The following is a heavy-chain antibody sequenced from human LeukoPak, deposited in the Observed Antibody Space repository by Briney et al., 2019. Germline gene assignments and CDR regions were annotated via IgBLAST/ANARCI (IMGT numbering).Heavy chain of an antibody. CDR3: AREGNSRWELHNHFDY. CDR1: GYTFTGYY. J-gene: IGHJ4*02. D-gene: IGHD4-23*01. Sequence: ASVQVSCKASGYTFTGYYMHWVRQAPGQGLEWMGWINPNSGGTNYAQKFQGRVTMTRDTSISTAYMELSRLRSDDTAVYYCAREGNSRWELHNHFDYWGQGTLVTVSS. CDR2: INPNSGGT. V-gene: IGHV1-2*02.